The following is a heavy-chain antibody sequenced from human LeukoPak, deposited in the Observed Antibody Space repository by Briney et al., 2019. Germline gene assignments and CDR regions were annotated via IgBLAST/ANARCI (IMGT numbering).Heavy chain of an antibody. CDR3: ARLWGLVADPFDP. D-gene: IGHD2-21*01. J-gene: IGHJ5*02. CDR2: INHSGST. CDR1: GGSFSGYY. Sequence: SETLSLTCAVYGGSFSGYYWSWIRQPPGKGLEWIGEINHSGSTNYNPSLKSRVTISVDTSKNQFSLKLSSVTAADTAVYYCARLWGLVADPFDPWGQGALVIVSS. V-gene: IGHV4-34*01.